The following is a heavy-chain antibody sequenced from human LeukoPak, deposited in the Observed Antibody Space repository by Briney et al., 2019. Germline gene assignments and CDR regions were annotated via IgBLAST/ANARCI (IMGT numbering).Heavy chain of an antibody. CDR1: GFTFSSYG. V-gene: IGHV3-30*18. CDR2: ISYDGSNK. J-gene: IGHJ4*02. D-gene: IGHD3-22*01. Sequence: PGGSLRLSCAASGFTFSSYGMHWVRQAPGKGLEWVAVISYDGSNKYYADSVKGRFTISRDNSKNTLYLQMNSLRAEDTAVYYCAKDYYDSSGYHHPFDYWGQGTLVTVSS. CDR3: AKDYYDSSGYHHPFDY.